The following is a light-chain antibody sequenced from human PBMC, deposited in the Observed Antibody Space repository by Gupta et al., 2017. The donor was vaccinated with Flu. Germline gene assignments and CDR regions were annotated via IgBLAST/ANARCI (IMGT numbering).Light chain of an antibody. V-gene: IGLV1-40*01. J-gene: IGLJ3*02. CDR3: QSSDSNPSGRV. Sequence: TIFCTGSIANAVASNLENWYQQMAGQAPKFFIYANNKRPSGVPERFSGSNSGTTATLIITGVQAEDEADYYCQSSDSNPSGRVFGGGTKLTVL. CDR1: IANAVASNL. CDR2: ANN.